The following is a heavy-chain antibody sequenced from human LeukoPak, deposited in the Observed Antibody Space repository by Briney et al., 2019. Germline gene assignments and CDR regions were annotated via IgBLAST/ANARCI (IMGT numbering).Heavy chain of an antibody. CDR2: MSYDGSNK. V-gene: IGHV3-30*18. CDR3: AKDLIVGSGSYEVDFDY. D-gene: IGHD1-26*01. Sequence: PGRSLRLSCAASGFTFSTYGMHWVRQAPGKGLEWVALMSYDGSNKYYADSVRGRFTISRDNSKNTLYLQMNSLRPEDTAVYYCAKDLIVGSGSYEVDFDYWGQGTLVTVSS. CDR1: GFTFSTYG. J-gene: IGHJ4*02.